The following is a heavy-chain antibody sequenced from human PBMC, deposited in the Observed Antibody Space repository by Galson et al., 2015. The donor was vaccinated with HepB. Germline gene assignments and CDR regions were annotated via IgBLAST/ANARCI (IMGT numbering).Heavy chain of an antibody. J-gene: IGHJ4*02. Sequence: LRLSCAASGFTFSSYSMNWVRQAPGKGLEWVSSISSSSSYIYYADSVKGRFTISRDNAKNSLYLQMNSLRAEDTAVYYCARDLSGIAVSFDYWGQGTLVTVSS. CDR2: ISSSSSYI. CDR1: GFTFSSYS. CDR3: ARDLSGIAVSFDY. D-gene: IGHD6-19*01. V-gene: IGHV3-21*01.